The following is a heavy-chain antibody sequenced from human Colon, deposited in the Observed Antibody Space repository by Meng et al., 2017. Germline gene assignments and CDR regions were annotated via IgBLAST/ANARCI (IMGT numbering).Heavy chain of an antibody. CDR1: GGSISGDGYY. Sequence: QVQRQESGPGLVKPSRTLSLTCVVSGGSISGDGYYWSWIRQHPGKGLEWIGYVHDSGDTYYKSSLKSRITISIDTSENQFSLKLKSVTAADTAVYYCARDPSNRGAFFDPWGQGTLVTVSS. J-gene: IGHJ5*02. CDR3: ARDPSNRGAFFDP. V-gene: IGHV4-31*11. CDR2: VHDSGDT. D-gene: IGHD3-10*01.